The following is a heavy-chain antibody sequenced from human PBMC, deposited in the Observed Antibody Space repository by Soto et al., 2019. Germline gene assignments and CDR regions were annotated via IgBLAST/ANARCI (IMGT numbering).Heavy chain of an antibody. CDR1: GYTFTVYY. D-gene: IGHD2-2*01. CDR2: INPNSGGT. CDR3: ARSPIVVVPAAISTLYGMDV. J-gene: IGHJ6*02. Sequence: GASVKVSCKASGYTFTVYYMHWVVRSPLQWLEWMGWINPNSGGTNYAQKFQGRVTMTRDTSISTAYMELSRLRSDGTAVYYCARSPIVVVPAAISTLYGMDVWGQGTTVTVSS. V-gene: IGHV1-2*02.